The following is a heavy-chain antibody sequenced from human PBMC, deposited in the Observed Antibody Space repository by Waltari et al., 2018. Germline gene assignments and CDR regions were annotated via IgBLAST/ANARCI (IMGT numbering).Heavy chain of an antibody. J-gene: IGHJ2*01. D-gene: IGHD6-6*01. CDR2: INTDTGNP. CDR1: GYTFTNYP. Sequence: QVQLVQSGSELKEPGASVKISCQASGYTFTNYPINWVRQAPGQGLEWMGWINTDTGNPTYAQGFTGRLVFSLDTSVSTAYLQISSLKAEDTAVYYCARKIGDTSSAWYFDLWGRGSLVTVSS. V-gene: IGHV7-4-1*02. CDR3: ARKIGDTSSAWYFDL.